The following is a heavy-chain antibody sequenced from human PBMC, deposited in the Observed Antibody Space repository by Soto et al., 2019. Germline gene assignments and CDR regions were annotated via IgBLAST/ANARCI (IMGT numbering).Heavy chain of an antibody. Sequence: ASVKVSRKVSGYTLTELSMHWVRQAPGKGLEWMGGFDPEDGETIYAQKFQGRVTMTEDTSTDTAYMELSSLRSEDTAVYYCARVLSWASYYDFWSGYYNYYYYGMDVWGQGTTVTVSS. J-gene: IGHJ6*02. V-gene: IGHV1-24*01. D-gene: IGHD3-3*01. CDR3: ARVLSWASYYDFWSGYYNYYYYGMDV. CDR2: FDPEDGET. CDR1: GYTLTELS.